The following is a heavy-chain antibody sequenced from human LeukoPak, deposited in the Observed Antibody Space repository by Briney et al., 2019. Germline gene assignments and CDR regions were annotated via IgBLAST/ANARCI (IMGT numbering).Heavy chain of an antibody. Sequence: ASVKVSCKASGYTFTSYYMHWVRQAPGQGLEWMGIINPSGGSTSYAQKFQGRVTMTRDMSTSTVYMELSSLRSEDTAVYYCARGGDSSSWSINWFDPWGQGTLVTVSS. CDR3: ARGGDSSSWSINWFDP. D-gene: IGHD6-13*01. J-gene: IGHJ5*02. V-gene: IGHV1-46*01. CDR1: GYTFTSYY. CDR2: INPSGGST.